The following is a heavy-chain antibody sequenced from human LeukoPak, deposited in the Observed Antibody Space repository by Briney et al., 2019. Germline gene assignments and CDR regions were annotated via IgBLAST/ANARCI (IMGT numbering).Heavy chain of an antibody. CDR2: IYYSGST. CDR3: ASGRYYFDY. CDR1: GGSIGSYY. Sequence: SETLSLTCTVSGGSIGSYYWSWIRQPPGKALEWIGYIYYSGSTKYNPSLKSRATISVDTSKNQFSLKLSSVTAADTAVYYCASGRYYFDYWGQGTLVTVSS. J-gene: IGHJ4*02. D-gene: IGHD1-26*01. V-gene: IGHV4-59*08.